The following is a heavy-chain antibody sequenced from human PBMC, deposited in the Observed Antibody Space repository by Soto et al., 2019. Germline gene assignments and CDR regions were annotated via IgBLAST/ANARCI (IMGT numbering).Heavy chain of an antibody. Sequence: GGSLRLSCAASGFTFSSYAMHWVRQAPGKGLEWVAVISYDGSNKYYADSVKGRFTISRDNSKNTLYLQMNSLRAEDTAVYYCARGIDGGDYFDYWGQGTLVTVSS. CDR1: GFTFSSYA. D-gene: IGHD3-9*01. J-gene: IGHJ4*02. CDR3: ARGIDGGDYFDY. V-gene: IGHV3-30-3*01. CDR2: ISYDGSNK.